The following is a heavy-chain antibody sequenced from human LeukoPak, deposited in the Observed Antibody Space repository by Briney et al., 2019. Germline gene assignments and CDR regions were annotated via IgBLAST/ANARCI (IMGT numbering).Heavy chain of an antibody. CDR1: GGSISSYY. CDR3: ARRYYGSGSYYAPDAFDI. J-gene: IGHJ3*02. Sequence: PSETLSLTCTVSGGSISSYYWSWTRQPPGKGLEWIGYIYYSGSTNYNPSLKSRVTISVDTSKNQFSLKLSSVTAADTAVYYCARRYYGSGSYYAPDAFDIWGQGTMVTVSS. V-gene: IGHV4-59*08. D-gene: IGHD3-10*01. CDR2: IYYSGST.